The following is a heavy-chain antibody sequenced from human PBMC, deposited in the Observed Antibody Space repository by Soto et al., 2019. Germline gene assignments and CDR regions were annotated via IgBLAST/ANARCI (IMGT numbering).Heavy chain of an antibody. V-gene: IGHV4-31*03. CDR1: GGAITSGGYY. D-gene: IGHD2-15*01. J-gene: IGHJ4*02. CDR3: ARVADIVVVVAATPGAFDY. Sequence: QVQLQESGPGLVKPSQTLSLTCTVSGGAITSGGYYWSWIRQHPGKGLEWIGYIYNSGRTYYNPSLKSRLTISVDTSKNQFSLKLSSVTAADTAVYYCARVADIVVVVAATPGAFDYWGQGTLVTVSS. CDR2: IYNSGRT.